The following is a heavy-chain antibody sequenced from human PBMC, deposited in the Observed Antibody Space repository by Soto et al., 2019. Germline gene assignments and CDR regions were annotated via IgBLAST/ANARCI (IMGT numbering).Heavy chain of an antibody. CDR2: ISGSGGST. D-gene: IGHD3-22*01. J-gene: IGHJ4*02. V-gene: IGHV3-23*01. Sequence: GGSLRLSCAASGFTFSSYAMSWVRQAPGKGLEWVSAISGSGGSTYYADSVKGRFTISRDNSKNTLYLQMNSLRAEDTAVYYCARSAAPVYYDSSGYQDYWGQGTLVTVSS. CDR1: GFTFSSYA. CDR3: ARSAAPVYYDSSGYQDY.